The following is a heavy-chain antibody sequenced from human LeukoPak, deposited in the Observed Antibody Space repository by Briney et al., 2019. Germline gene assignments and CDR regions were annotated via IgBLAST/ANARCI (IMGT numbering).Heavy chain of an antibody. J-gene: IGHJ4*02. Sequence: GGSLRLSCTASGFTFGDYAMSWLRQAPGKGLEWVGFIRSKAYGGTTEYAASVKGRFTTSRDDSKSIAYLQMNSLKTEDTGVYYCSRGYCSGGSCYFDFDYWGQGTLVTVSS. D-gene: IGHD2-15*01. CDR2: IRSKAYGGTT. CDR1: GFTFGDYA. V-gene: IGHV3-49*03. CDR3: SRGYCSGGSCYFDFDY.